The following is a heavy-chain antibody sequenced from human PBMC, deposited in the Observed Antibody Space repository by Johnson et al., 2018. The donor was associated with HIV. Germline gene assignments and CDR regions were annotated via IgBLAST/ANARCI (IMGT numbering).Heavy chain of an antibody. CDR2: ISYDGSNK. CDR3: AKVIAARRPAGAFDI. V-gene: IGHV3-30-3*01. Sequence: QVQLVESGGGVVQPGRSLRLSCAASGFTFSRYAMHWVRQAPGKGLEWVAVISYDGSNKYYADSVKGRFNISRDNSKNTLYLQMNSLRAEDTAVYYCAKVIAARRPAGAFDIWGQGTMVTVSS. J-gene: IGHJ3*02. CDR1: GFTFSRYA. D-gene: IGHD6-6*01.